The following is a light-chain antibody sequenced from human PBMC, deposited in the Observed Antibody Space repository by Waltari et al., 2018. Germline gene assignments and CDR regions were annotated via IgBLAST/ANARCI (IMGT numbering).Light chain of an antibody. J-gene: IGKJ4*01. CDR2: DTS. V-gene: IGKV3-11*01. Sequence: EIVLTQSPATLSLSPGDRATLSCRASQSVNMHLAWYQQRPGQAPRLLIYDTSNRATDIPARFSVSGSETDFSLTISSLEPEDFAVYYCQQRRNWPLTFGGGTKVEIK. CDR1: QSVNMH. CDR3: QQRRNWPLT.